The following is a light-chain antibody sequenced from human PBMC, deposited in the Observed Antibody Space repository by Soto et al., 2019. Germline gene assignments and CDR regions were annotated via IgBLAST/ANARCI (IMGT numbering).Light chain of an antibody. CDR1: QDIKNY. V-gene: IGKV1-33*01. Sequence: DIQMTQSPSSLSASVGDRVTMTVQASQDIKNYLNWYQQKSGKAPKLLIYDASDLETGVPSRFSGSGSGTDFTFTINSLQPEDIATYYCQQYDNLPLTFGGGTKVDIK. CDR2: DAS. J-gene: IGKJ4*01. CDR3: QQYDNLPLT.